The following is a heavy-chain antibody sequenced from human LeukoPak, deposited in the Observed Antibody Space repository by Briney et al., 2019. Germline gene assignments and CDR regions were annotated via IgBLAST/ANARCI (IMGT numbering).Heavy chain of an antibody. V-gene: IGHV3-74*01. CDR1: GFSFSSYW. J-gene: IGHJ4*02. CDR3: ARDQTQAGPTTVDH. D-gene: IGHD1-14*01. Sequence: PGGSLRLSCVASGFSFSSYWMHWVRQDPGKGLVWVSRISSSGSDTKYVDSVKGRFTISRDNGKNTLYLEMNSLRVEDTAVYYCARDQTQAGPTTVDHWGQGTQVTVSS. CDR2: ISSSGSDT.